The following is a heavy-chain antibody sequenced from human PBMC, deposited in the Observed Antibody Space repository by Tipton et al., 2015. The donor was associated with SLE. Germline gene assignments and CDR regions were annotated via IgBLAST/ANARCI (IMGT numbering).Heavy chain of an antibody. CDR2: IHTSGST. D-gene: IGHD6-13*01. Sequence: TLSLTCTVSGGSISSYYWSWIRQPAGKLLEWIGRIHTSGSTNYNPSLKSRVTISVDTSKDQSSLKLSSVTAADSAGYYCSRDEAGYSSRLYLGYWGQGTLVTVSS. CDR3: SRDEAGYSSRLYLGY. CDR1: GGSISSYY. V-gene: IGHV4-4*07. J-gene: IGHJ4*02.